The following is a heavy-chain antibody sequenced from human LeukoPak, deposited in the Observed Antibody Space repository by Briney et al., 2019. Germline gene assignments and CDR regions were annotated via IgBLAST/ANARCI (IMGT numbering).Heavy chain of an antibody. V-gene: IGHV3-7*01. CDR1: GFTFSNYS. CDR2: IKQDGSEK. D-gene: IGHD3-10*01. J-gene: IGHJ4*02. Sequence: PGGSLRLSCEASGFTFSNYSMNWVRQAPGKGLEWVANIKQDGSEKYYVDSVKGRFTISRDNAKNSLYLQMNSLRAEDTAVYYCARTGYYSASRPGYWGQGTLVTVSS. CDR3: ARTGYYSASRPGY.